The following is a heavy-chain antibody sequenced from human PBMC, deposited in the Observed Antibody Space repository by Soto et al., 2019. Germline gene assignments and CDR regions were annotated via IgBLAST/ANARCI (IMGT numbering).Heavy chain of an antibody. CDR3: ARVDYDSSGSDWFDP. V-gene: IGHV4-30-2*01. CDR1: GGSISSGGYS. J-gene: IGHJ5*02. Sequence: QLQLQESGSGLVKPSQTLSLTCAVSGGSISSGGYSWSWIRQPPGKGLEWIGYIYHSGSTYYNPSLKSRVTISADRSKNQFSLKLSSGTAADTAVYYCARVDYDSSGSDWFDPWGQGTLVTVSS. D-gene: IGHD3-22*01. CDR2: IYHSGST.